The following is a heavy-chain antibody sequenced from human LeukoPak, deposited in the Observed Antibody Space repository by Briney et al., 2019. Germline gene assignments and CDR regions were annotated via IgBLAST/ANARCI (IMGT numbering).Heavy chain of an antibody. CDR1: GFTFGSYA. J-gene: IGHJ4*02. CDR3: AKGGGASCYSRADY. CDR2: ICGSGGST. V-gene: IGHV3-23*01. D-gene: IGHD2-15*01. Sequence: GGSLRLSCAASGFTFGSYAMNWVRQVPGKGLEWVSTICGSGGSTFYADSVKGRFSISRDNSKNTLYLQMNSLRAEDTAIYYCAKGGGASCYSRADYWGQGTLVTVSS.